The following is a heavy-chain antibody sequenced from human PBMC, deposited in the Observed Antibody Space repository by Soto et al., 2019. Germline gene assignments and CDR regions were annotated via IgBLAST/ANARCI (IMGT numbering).Heavy chain of an antibody. Sequence: LSLTCTVSGGSITSSSFYWGWIRQPPGKGLEWIGHIFHTVATYYNPTLKSRLRMSVDTSKNQFSLNLSSVTATDTAVYYCARRRIVPTTNFDYWGQGTLVTVSS. CDR1: GGSITSSSFY. CDR2: IFHTVAT. CDR3: ARRRIVPTTNFDY. D-gene: IGHD1-26*01. J-gene: IGHJ4*02. V-gene: IGHV4-39*01.